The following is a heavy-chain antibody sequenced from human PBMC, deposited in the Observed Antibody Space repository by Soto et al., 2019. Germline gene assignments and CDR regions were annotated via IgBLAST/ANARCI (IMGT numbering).Heavy chain of an antibody. CDR2: IIPIFGTA. D-gene: IGHD6-6*01. CDR3: ARGSSSGCYYYDDGMDV. CDR1: GGTFSSYA. J-gene: IGHJ6*02. Sequence: QVQLVQSGAEVKKPGSSVKVSCKASGGTFSSYAISCVLQAPGQGLEWMGGIIPIFGTANYAQKFQGRVTITADESTSTAYMGLSSLRSEDTAGYYCARGSSSGCYYYDDGMDVWGQGTTVTVSS. V-gene: IGHV1-69*01.